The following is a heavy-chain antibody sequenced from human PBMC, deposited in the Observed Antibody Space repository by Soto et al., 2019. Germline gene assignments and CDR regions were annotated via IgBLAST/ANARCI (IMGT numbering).Heavy chain of an antibody. V-gene: IGHV3-23*01. J-gene: IGHJ4*02. Sequence: PGGSLSLSCAASVFTFSSYAMNYAGQTPGKWLELDSAVSSNGDITYDADSVKGAFTFSRAIPKRTLYLQVLSVRAVDTAVYYCARRGPGTYFDYWGQGTLVTVAS. CDR3: ARRGPGTYFDY. D-gene: IGHD6-13*01. CDR2: VSSNGDIT. CDR1: VFTFSSYA.